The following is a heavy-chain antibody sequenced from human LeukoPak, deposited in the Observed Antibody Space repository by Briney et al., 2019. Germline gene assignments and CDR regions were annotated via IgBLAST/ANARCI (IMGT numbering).Heavy chain of an antibody. J-gene: IGHJ4*02. CDR1: GFTFGDAW. V-gene: IGHV3-74*01. Sequence: GGSLRLSCTASGFTFGDAWMSCVRQAPGKGLVWVSRINSDGSSTSYPDSVKGRFTISRDNDKNTLYLQMNSLRAEDTAVYYCARSRRWGRFGELFETYVDYWGQGTLVTVSS. CDR2: INSDGSST. CDR3: ARSRRWGRFGELFETYVDY. D-gene: IGHD3-10*01.